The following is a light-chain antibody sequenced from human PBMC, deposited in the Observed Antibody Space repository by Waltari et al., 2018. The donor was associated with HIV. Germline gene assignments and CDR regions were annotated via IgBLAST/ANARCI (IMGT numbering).Light chain of an antibody. V-gene: IGLV1-40*01. CDR3: QSYDDRLRGV. J-gene: IGLJ3*02. CDR1: TFNIGTGHD. Sequence: QSVLTQPPSVSGAPGQRVRISCTGTTFNIGTGHDVHWYQHLPGTTPKLLIFGNNYRPSGVPARFSSSKSGSSASLAITGLQAEDEADYYCQSYDDRLRGVFGGGTKVTVL. CDR2: GNN.